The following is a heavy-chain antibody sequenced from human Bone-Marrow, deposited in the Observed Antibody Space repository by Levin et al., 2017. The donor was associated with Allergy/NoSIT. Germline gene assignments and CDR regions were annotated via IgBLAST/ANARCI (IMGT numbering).Heavy chain of an antibody. Sequence: GESLKISCAASGFTFSSYAMSWVRQAPGKGLEWVSAISGSGGSTYYADSVKGRFTISRDNSKNTLYLQTNSLRAEDTAVYYCAKGGPYSSSSPYYFDYWGQGTLVTVSS. CDR1: GFTFSSYA. J-gene: IGHJ4*02. CDR2: ISGSGGST. D-gene: IGHD6-6*01. V-gene: IGHV3-23*01. CDR3: AKGGPYSSSSPYYFDY.